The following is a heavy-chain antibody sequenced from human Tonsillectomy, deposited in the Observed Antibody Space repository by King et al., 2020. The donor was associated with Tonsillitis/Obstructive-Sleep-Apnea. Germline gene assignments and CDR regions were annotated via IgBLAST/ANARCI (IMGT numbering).Heavy chain of an antibody. CDR3: AITMIVVVTGNYFDY. D-gene: IGHD3-22*01. J-gene: IGHJ4*02. Sequence: LQLQESGPGLVKPSETLSLTCTVSGGSISSSSYYWGWIRPPPGKGLEWIGSIYYSGSTYYNPSLKSRVTISVDTSKNQFSLKLSSVTAADTAVYYCAITMIVVVTGNYFDYWGQGTLVTVSS. CDR1: GGSISSSSYY. CDR2: IYYSGST. V-gene: IGHV4-39*01.